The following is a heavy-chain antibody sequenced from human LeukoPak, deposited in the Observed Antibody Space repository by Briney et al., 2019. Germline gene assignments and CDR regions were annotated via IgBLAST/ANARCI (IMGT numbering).Heavy chain of an antibody. J-gene: IGHJ4*02. CDR1: GFTFSSYA. CDR2: ISGSGGST. V-gene: IGHV3-23*01. CDR3: AKGRDGYNADFDY. Sequence: GGSLKLSCAASGFTFSSYAMSWVRQAPGKGLQWVSGISGSGGSTYYADSVKGRFTISRDNSKNTLYLQMNSLRAEDTAVYYCAKGRDGYNADFDYLGQGTLVTVSS. D-gene: IGHD5-24*01.